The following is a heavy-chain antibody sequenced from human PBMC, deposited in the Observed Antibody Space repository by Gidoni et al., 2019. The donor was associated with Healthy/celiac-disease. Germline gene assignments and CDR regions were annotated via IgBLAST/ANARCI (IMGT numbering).Heavy chain of an antibody. Sequence: TGTLSLTCTVSGGSISSYYWSWIRQPAGKGLEWIGRIYTSGSTNYNPSLKSRVTMSVDTSKNQFSLKLSSVTAADTAVYYCAREDYVWGSYRYDYWGQGTLVTVSS. CDR3: AREDYVWGSYRYDY. V-gene: IGHV4-4*07. CDR2: IYTSGST. D-gene: IGHD3-16*02. J-gene: IGHJ4*02. CDR1: GGSISSYY.